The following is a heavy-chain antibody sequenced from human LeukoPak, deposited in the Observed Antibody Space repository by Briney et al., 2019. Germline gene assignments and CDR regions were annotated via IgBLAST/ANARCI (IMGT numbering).Heavy chain of an antibody. CDR3: ALDIVVVPTAIHDAFDV. D-gene: IGHD2-2*02. J-gene: IGHJ3*01. Sequence: GGSLRLSCAASGFTFSSYAMHWVRQAPGKGLEWVAVISYDGSNKYYADSVEGRFTISRDNSKNTLYLQMNSLRAEDTAVYYCALDIVVVPTAIHDAFDVWGQGTMVTVSS. V-gene: IGHV3-30-3*01. CDR2: ISYDGSNK. CDR1: GFTFSSYA.